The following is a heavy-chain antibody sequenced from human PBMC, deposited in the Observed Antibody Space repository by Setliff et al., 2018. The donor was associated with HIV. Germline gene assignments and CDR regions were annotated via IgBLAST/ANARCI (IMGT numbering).Heavy chain of an antibody. CDR3: ARHGGYYDFWSGYRGTNWFDP. D-gene: IGHD3-3*01. CDR2: IYYSGST. V-gene: IGHV4-39*01. CDR1: GGSISSSSYY. Sequence: NPSETLSLTCTVSGGSISSSSYYWGWIRQPPGKGLEWIGSIYYSGSTYYNPSLKSRVTISVDTSKNQFSLKLSSVTAADTAVYYCARHGGYYDFWSGYRGTNWFDPWGQGTLVTVSS. J-gene: IGHJ5*02.